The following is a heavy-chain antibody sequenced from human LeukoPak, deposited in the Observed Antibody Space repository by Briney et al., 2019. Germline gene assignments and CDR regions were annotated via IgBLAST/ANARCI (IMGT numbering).Heavy chain of an antibody. J-gene: IGHJ4*02. CDR1: GLTFDDYG. D-gene: IGHD1-26*01. V-gene: IGHV3-20*04. CDR3: ARNSGANVYTYSFQY. CDR2: INWNGGTT. Sequence: GGSLRLSCVASGLTFDDYGMSWVRQAPGKGLEWVSGINWNGGTTTYADSVKGRFTISRDNAKNSLYLRMNSLRVEDTAFYYCARNSGANVYTYSFQYWGRGTLVTVSS.